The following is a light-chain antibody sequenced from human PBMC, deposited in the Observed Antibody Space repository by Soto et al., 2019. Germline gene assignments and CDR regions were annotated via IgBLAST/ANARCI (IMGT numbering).Light chain of an antibody. J-gene: IGLJ2*01. CDR3: RSYTSSSTPVV. V-gene: IGLV2-14*01. Sequence: QSVLTQPASVSGSPGQSITISCTGTSSDVGGYNYVSWYQQHPGKAPKLMIYDVSNRPSGVSNRFSGSKSGNTASLTISGLQAEDEADYYCRSYTSSSTPVVFRGGTKLTGL. CDR1: SSDVGGYNY. CDR2: DVS.